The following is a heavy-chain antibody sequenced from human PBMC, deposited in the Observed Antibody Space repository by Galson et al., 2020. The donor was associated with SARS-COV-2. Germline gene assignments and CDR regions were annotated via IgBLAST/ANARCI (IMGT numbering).Heavy chain of an antibody. D-gene: IGHD2-2*01. CDR1: GGSISSSSYY. CDR2: IYYSGSP. V-gene: IGHV4-39*01. Sequence: SQTLSLPCTVSGGSISSSSYYWGWIRQPPGKGLEWIGSIYYSGSPYYNPSLKSRLTISVDTSKNQFSLKLSSVTASDPAVYDCARMPMVVVPAEGYCYGMDVWGQGTTVTVSS. J-gene: IGHJ6*02. CDR3: ARMPMVVVPAEGYCYGMDV.